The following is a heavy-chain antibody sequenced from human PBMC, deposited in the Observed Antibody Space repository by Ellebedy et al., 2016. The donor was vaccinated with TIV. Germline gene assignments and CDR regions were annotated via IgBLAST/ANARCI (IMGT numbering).Heavy chain of an antibody. CDR3: ANPYSSSPNDY. CDR2: INPDGSAK. D-gene: IGHD6-6*01. J-gene: IGHJ4*02. Sequence: GESLKISXAASGFTFSNYWMNWVRQAPGKGLEWVANINPDGSAKSYVDSVKGRFTISRDNSKNTLYLQMNSLRAEDTAVYYCANPYSSSPNDYWGQGTLVTVSS. V-gene: IGHV3-7*03. CDR1: GFTFSNYW.